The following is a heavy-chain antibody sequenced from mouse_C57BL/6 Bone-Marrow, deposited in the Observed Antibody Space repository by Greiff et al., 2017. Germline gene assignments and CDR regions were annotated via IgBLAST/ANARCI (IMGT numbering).Heavy chain of an antibody. CDR1: GYTFTSYW. Sequence: VQLQQPGAELVKPGASVKLSCKASGYTFTSYWMQWVKQRPGQGLEWIGEIDPSDSYTNYNQKFKGKATLTVDTASSTAYMQLSSLTSEDSAVYYCARGGYYGPFDYWGQGTTLTVSS. CDR3: ARGGYYGPFDY. D-gene: IGHD2-1*01. CDR2: IDPSDSYT. V-gene: IGHV1-50*01. J-gene: IGHJ2*01.